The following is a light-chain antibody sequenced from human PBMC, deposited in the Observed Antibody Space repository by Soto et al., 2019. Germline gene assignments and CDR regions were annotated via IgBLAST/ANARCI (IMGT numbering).Light chain of an antibody. CDR2: DVS. CDR1: SSDVGGYDY. J-gene: IGLJ3*02. Sequence: QSALTQPRSVSGSPGQSVTISCTGTSSDVGGYDYVSWYQQHPGKAPKLMIYDVSSRPSGVPDRFSGSKSGNTASLTISGLQAEDEADYYCCSYAGFYTLVFGGGTKLTVL. V-gene: IGLV2-11*01. CDR3: CSYAGFYTLV.